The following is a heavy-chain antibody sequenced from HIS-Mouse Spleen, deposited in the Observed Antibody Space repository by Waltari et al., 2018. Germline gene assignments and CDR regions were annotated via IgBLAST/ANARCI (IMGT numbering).Heavy chain of an antibody. CDR3: AREIPYSSSWYDWYFDL. D-gene: IGHD6-13*01. CDR2: IYYSGST. Sequence: QLQLQESGAGLVKPSETLSLTCTVSGGSLSSIRYYWGGIRQPPGKGLEWIGSIYYSGSTYYNPSLKSRVTISVDTSKNQFSLKLSSVTAADTAVYYCAREIPYSSSWYDWYFDLWGRGTLVTVSS. CDR1: GGSLSSIRYY. V-gene: IGHV4-39*07. J-gene: IGHJ2*01.